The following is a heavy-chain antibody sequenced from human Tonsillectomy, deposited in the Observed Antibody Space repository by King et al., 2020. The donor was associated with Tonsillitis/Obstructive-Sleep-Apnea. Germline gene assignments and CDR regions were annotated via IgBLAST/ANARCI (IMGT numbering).Heavy chain of an antibody. CDR3: ARHQDTAMAPGDYCDY. V-gene: IGHV5-10-1*03. CDR1: GYSFTSYW. J-gene: IGHJ4*02. D-gene: IGHD5-18*01. CDR2: IDPSDSYT. Sequence: VQLVESGAEVKKPGESLRISCKGSGYSFTSYWISWVRQMPGKGLEWMGRIDPSDSYTNYSPSFQGHVTISADKSISPAYLQWSSLKASDTAMYYCARHQDTAMAPGDYCDYWGQGTLVTVSS.